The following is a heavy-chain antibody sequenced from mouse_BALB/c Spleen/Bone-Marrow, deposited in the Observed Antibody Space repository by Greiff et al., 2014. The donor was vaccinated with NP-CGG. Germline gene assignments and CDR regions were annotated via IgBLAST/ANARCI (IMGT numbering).Heavy chain of an antibody. V-gene: IGHV2-9*02. Sequence: VKLQESGPGLVAPSQSLSITCTVSGFSLTSYGIHWVRQPPGKGLEWLGVIWAGGSTNYNSALMSRLSISKDNSKSQVFLKMNSLQTDDTAMYYCARDGGDYGYRFAYWGQGTLVTVSA. J-gene: IGHJ3*01. CDR2: IWAGGST. D-gene: IGHD1-2*01. CDR3: ARDGGDYGYRFAY. CDR1: GFSLTSYG.